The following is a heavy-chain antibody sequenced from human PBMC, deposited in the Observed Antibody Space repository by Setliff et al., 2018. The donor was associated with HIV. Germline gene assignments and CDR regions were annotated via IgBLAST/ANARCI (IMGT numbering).Heavy chain of an antibody. D-gene: IGHD6-19*01. CDR1: GYTFKTYG. CDR3: ARLGSGWSYSYYYAMDV. J-gene: IGHJ6*02. V-gene: IGHV1-18*01. CDR2: ISPYNGHT. Sequence: ASVKVSCKASGYTFKTYGISWVRQAPGHGLEWMGWISPYNGHTNYAQNFQGRVTMTIDTSTSRAYMELKSLTSDDTAAYFCARLGSGWSYSYYYAMDVWGQGTTVTVSS.